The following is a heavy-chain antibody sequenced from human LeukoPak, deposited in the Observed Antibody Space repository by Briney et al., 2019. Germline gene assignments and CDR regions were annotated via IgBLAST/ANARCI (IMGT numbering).Heavy chain of an antibody. V-gene: IGHV1-69*04. Sequence: SVKVSCKASGGTFSSYAISWVRQAPGQGLEWMGRIIPILGIANYAQKFQGGVTITADKSTSTAYMELSSLRSEDTAVYYCARDPDSSGSTVDYWGQGTLVTVSS. CDR2: IIPILGIA. CDR3: ARDPDSSGSTVDY. D-gene: IGHD3-22*01. CDR1: GGTFSSYA. J-gene: IGHJ4*02.